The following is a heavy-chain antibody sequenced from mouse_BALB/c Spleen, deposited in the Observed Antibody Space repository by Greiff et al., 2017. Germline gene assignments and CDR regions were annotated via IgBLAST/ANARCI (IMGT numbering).Heavy chain of an antibody. J-gene: IGHJ2*01. D-gene: IGHD1-2*01. CDR1: GYAFSSSW. Sequence: VQLQQSGPELVKPGASVKISCKASGYAFSSSWMNWVKQRPGQGLEWIGRIYPGDGDTNYNGKFKGKATLTADKSSSTAYMQLSSLTSVDSAVYFCARDYGYDYWGQGTTLTVSS. V-gene: IGHV1-82*01. CDR3: ARDYGYDY. CDR2: IYPGDGDT.